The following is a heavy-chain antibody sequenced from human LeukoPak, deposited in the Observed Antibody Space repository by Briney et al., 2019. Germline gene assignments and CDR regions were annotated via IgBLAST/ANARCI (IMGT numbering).Heavy chain of an antibody. J-gene: IGHJ6*02. CDR3: ARDLDTVGDGYRHGMDV. Sequence: GGSLRLSCAASGFTFSSYAMHWVRQAPGKGLEWVAVISYDGSNKYYADSVKGRFTISRDNSKNTLYLQMNSLRAEDTAVYYCARDLDTVGDGYRHGMDVWGQGTTVTVSS. V-gene: IGHV3-30-3*01. CDR1: GFTFSSYA. D-gene: IGHD5-24*01. CDR2: ISYDGSNK.